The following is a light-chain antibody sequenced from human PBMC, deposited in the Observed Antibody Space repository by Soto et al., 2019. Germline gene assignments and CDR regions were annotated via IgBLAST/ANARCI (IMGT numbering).Light chain of an antibody. J-gene: IGKJ1*01. CDR3: QQYNTFWT. CDR2: KAS. Sequence: DIQMTQSPSTLSASVGDRVTITCRASQSISHWLAWYQQKPGKAPKLLIHKASNLQSGVPSRFSGSGSETEFTLTISGLQPDEFATYYCQQYNTFWTFGPGTRVEVK. V-gene: IGKV1-5*03. CDR1: QSISHW.